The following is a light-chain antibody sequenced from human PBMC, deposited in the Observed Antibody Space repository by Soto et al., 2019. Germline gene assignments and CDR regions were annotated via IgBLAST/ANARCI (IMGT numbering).Light chain of an antibody. CDR2: DVS. CDR1: QSVRSD. CDR3: QQRDSWPLT. Sequence: PGERATLSCRASQSVRSDLAWYQQKPGQPPRLLIYDVSDRATGVPARFSGSGSGADFTLTIYSLEPEDSAVYYCQQRDSWPLTFGRGTKVEIK. V-gene: IGKV3-11*01. J-gene: IGKJ4*01.